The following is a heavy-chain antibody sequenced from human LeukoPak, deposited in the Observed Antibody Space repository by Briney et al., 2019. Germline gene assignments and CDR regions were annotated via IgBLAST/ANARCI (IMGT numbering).Heavy chain of an antibody. CDR3: AREGYYDSSGYDY. CDR2: INHSGST. V-gene: IGHV4-34*01. J-gene: IGHJ4*02. CDR1: GGSFSGYY. D-gene: IGHD3-22*01. Sequence: SEPLSLTCAVYGGSFSGYYWSWLRQPPGKGLEWIGEINHSGSTNYNPSLKSRVTISVDTSKNQFSLKLSSVTAADTAVYYCAREGYYDSSGYDYWGQGTLVTVSS.